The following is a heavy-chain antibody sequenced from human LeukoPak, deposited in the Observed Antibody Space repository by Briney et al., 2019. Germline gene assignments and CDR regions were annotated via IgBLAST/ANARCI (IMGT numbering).Heavy chain of an antibody. CDR2: ISYDGSNK. CDR1: GFTFSSYA. D-gene: IGHD2-2*02. J-gene: IGHJ6*02. V-gene: IGHV3-30-3*01. CDR3: ARDGYCSSTSCYTDTVYYYYYGMDV. Sequence: QPGGSLRLSCAASGFTFSSYAMHWVRQAPGKGLEWVAVISYDGSNKYYADSVKGRFTTSRDNSKNTLYLQMNSLRAEDTAVYYCARDGYCSSTSCYTDTVYYYYYGMDVWGQGTTVTVSS.